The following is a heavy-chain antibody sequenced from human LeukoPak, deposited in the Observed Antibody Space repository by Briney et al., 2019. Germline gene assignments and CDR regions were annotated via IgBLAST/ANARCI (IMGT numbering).Heavy chain of an antibody. CDR3: ARDSGFYGDSSGYYEGFMGPSNYYYSVWTS. J-gene: IGHJ6*02. CDR1: GFTFTSYS. Sequence: GGSLRLSCAASGFTFTSYSMNWDRQAPGKGLEWVSTISGGGGSTYYADSVKGRFTISRDNSKNTLYLQVNSLRAEDTAVYYCARDSGFYGDSSGYYEGFMGPSNYYYSVWTSGAKGPRSPSP. V-gene: IGHV3-23*01. D-gene: IGHD3-22*01. CDR2: ISGGGGST.